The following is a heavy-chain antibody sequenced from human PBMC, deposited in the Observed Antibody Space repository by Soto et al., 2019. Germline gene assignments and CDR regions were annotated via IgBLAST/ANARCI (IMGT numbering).Heavy chain of an antibody. J-gene: IGHJ4*02. CDR3: ARGGAGRYMYYFDY. Sequence: QVQLVESGGGVVQPGRSLGLSCTASGFTFSNYAMHWVRQAPGKGLECVAVVWYDGGNKYYADSVKGRFTISRDNSDNILYLQMNSPRVEDTAVYYCARGGAGRYMYYFDYWGQGTLVTVSS. V-gene: IGHV3-33*01. CDR1: GFTFSNYA. CDR2: VWYDGGNK. D-gene: IGHD1-26*01.